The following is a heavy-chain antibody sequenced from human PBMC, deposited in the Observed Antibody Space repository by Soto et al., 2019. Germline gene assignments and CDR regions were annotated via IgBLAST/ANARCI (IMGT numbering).Heavy chain of an antibody. V-gene: IGHV4-59*01. CDR2: VYFSGNT. CDR1: GGSLSSYY. D-gene: IGHD6-25*01. J-gene: IGHJ5*02. CDR3: GSVRPSGYVLS. Sequence: SETLSLTCTVSGGSLSSYYWTWIRQSPGKGLEWIGYVYFSGNTNYNPSLKSRVTISIDTSKNQFSLRLASVTAADTAFYFCGSVRPSGYVLSWGQGTLVTVSS.